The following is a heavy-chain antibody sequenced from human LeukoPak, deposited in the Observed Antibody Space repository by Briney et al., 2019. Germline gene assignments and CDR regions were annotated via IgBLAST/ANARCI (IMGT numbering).Heavy chain of an antibody. CDR2: ISAYNGNT. CDR3: ARGGVDYGDFYYYYMDV. Sequence: ASVKVSCKACGYTFTSYGISWVRQAPGQGLEWMGWISAYNGNTDYAQKLQGRVTMTTDTSTSTAYMELRSLRSDDTAVYYCARGGVDYGDFYYYYMDVWGKGTTVTVSS. D-gene: IGHD4-17*01. J-gene: IGHJ6*03. V-gene: IGHV1-18*01. CDR1: GYTFTSYG.